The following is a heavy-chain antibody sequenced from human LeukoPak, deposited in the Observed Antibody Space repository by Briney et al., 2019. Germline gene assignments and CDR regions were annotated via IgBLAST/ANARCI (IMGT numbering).Heavy chain of an antibody. V-gene: IGHV3-30-3*01. CDR3: ARDNDYEEIDY. J-gene: IGHJ4*02. CDR2: ISYDASNK. Sequence: GGSLRLSCAASEFTFSSYWMSWVRQAPGKGLEWVAVISYDASNKYDADSVKGRFTISRDNSKNTLYLQMNSLRAEDTAVYYCARDNDYEEIDYWGQGTLVTVSS. D-gene: IGHD4-17*01. CDR1: EFTFSSYW.